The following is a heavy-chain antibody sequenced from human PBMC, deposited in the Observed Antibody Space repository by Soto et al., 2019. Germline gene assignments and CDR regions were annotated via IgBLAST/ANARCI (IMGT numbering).Heavy chain of an antibody. CDR3: SRRSSGWYFDY. CDR1: GFTFSSYA. J-gene: IGHJ4*02. V-gene: IGHV3-23*01. Sequence: EVQLLESGGGLVQPGGSVRLSCAASGFTFSSYAMSWARQAPGKGLEWVSVFSGSGGSTYYADSVKGRFTISRDNSKNTLYLQINSLRADDTAVYYCSRRSSGWYFDYWGQGTLVTVSS. D-gene: IGHD6-19*01. CDR2: FSGSGGST.